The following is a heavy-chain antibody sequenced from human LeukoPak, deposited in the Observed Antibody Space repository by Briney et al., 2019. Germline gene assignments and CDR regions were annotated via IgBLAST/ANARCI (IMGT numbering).Heavy chain of an antibody. CDR1: AESFSGYF. CDR3: ARKSGYARDY. D-gene: IGHD5-12*01. Sequence: PSETLSLTCAVYAESFSGYFWNWIRQPPGKGLEWIGEINHSGSTTNYNPPLRSRITMSVDTSKNQFSLKLTSVTAADTAVYYCARKSGYARDYWGQGNLVIVSS. CDR2: INHSGSTT. J-gene: IGHJ4*02. V-gene: IGHV4-34*01.